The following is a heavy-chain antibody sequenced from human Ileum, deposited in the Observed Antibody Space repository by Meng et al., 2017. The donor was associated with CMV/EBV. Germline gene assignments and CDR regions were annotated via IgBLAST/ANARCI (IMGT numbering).Heavy chain of an antibody. D-gene: IGHD5-18*01. V-gene: IGHV3-43D*03. CDR2: ISWDGIDT. J-gene: IGHJ4*02. CDR3: ARADSDIATGVYYFHS. CDR1: GFTFDDYA. Sequence: GESLKISCAASGFTFDDYAMHWARQAPGKGLEWVSHISWDGIDTYYADSVKGRFTVSRDNSKNYLYLQMHSLRVEDTAFYYCARADSDIATGVYYFHSWGQGTLVTVSS.